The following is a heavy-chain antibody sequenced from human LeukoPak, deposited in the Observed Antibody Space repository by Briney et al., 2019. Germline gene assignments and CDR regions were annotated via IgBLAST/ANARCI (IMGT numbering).Heavy chain of an antibody. D-gene: IGHD3-22*01. V-gene: IGHV4-34*01. CDR3: ARVFFNYYDSSGYYFDY. J-gene: IGHJ4*02. CDR1: GGSFSGYY. Sequence: SETLSLTCAVYGGSFSGYYWSWLRQPPGKGLEWLGEIYHSGSTNYNPSLKSRVTISVDKSKNQFSLKLSSVTAADTAVYYCARVFFNYYDSSGYYFDYWGQGTLVTVSS. CDR2: IYHSGST.